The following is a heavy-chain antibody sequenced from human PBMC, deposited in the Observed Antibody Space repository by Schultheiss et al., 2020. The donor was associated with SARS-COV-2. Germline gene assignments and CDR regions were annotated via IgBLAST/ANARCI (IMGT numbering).Heavy chain of an antibody. CDR1: GGSFSGYY. V-gene: IGHV4-34*01. D-gene: IGHD6-19*01. CDR3: ARPKGGGTVAASYLGWFDP. CDR2: INHSGST. J-gene: IGHJ5*02. Sequence: SETLSLTCAVYGGSFSGYYWSWIRQPPGKGLEWIGEINHSGSTNYNPSLKSRVTMSVDTSKNQFSLKLSSVTAADTAVYYCARPKGGGTVAASYLGWFDPWGQGTLVTVSS.